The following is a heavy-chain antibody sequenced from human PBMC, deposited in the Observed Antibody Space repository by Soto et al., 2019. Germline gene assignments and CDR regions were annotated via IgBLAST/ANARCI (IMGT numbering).Heavy chain of an antibody. CDR2: IYYSGST. Sequence: SETLSLTCTVSGGSISSYDWSRIRQPPGKGLEWIGYIYYSGSTNYNPSLKSRVTISVDTSKNQFSLKLSSVTAADTAVYYCARVVYREYDCSSTSCYMPLGWFDPWGHGTLVTFSS. J-gene: IGHJ5*02. CDR3: ARVVYREYDCSSTSCYMPLGWFDP. D-gene: IGHD2-2*02. CDR1: GGSISSYD. V-gene: IGHV4-59*01.